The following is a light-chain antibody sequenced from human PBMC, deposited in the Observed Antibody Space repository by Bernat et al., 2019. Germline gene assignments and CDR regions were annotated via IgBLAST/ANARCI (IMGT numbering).Light chain of an antibody. CDR2: LGS. J-gene: IGKJ2*01. V-gene: IGKV2-28*01. CDR1: QSLLHSNGYKY. CDR3: MQALQTPYT. Sequence: DIVMTQSPLSLPVTPGEPASISCRSSQSLLHSNGYKYLDWYLQKPVQSPRLLIYLGSNRASGVPDRFSGSGSGRDFTLKISRVEADDVGVYYCMQALQTPYTFGQGTKLEIK.